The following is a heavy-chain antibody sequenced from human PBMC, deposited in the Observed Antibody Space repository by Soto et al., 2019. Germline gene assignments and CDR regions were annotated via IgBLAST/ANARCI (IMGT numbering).Heavy chain of an antibody. V-gene: IGHV1-18*01. D-gene: IGHD6-13*01. CDR2: ISAYNGNT. Sequence: EASVKVSCKASGYTLTSYGISWVRQPPGQGLEWMGWISAYNGNTNYAQKLQGRVTMTTDTSTSTAYMELRSLRSDDTAVYYWSSSWTHPAVAFDIWGQATMLTVSS. CDR3: SSSWTHPAVAFDI. CDR1: GYTLTSYG. J-gene: IGHJ3*02.